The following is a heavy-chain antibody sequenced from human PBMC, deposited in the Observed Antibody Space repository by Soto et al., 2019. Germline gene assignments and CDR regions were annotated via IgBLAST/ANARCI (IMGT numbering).Heavy chain of an antibody. CDR3: ARRDRSGFSYWLDT. CDR1: GGSISSGDYY. D-gene: IGHD3-22*01. Sequence: LSLTCTVSGGSISSGDYYWSWIRQHPGKGLEWIGTIYFSGTTYYNPSLKSRVTISVDTSKNQFSLNLSSVTAADTAVYYCARRDRSGFSYWLDTWGQGTLVTVSS. CDR2: IYFSGTT. J-gene: IGHJ5*02. V-gene: IGHV4-31*02.